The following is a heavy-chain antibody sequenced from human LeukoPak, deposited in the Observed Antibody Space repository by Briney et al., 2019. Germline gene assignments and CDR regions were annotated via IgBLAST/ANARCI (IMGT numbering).Heavy chain of an antibody. V-gene: IGHV3-49*04. CDR3: FWGSGWHR. J-gene: IGHJ5*02. Sequence: PGGSLRLSCTTSGFTFADSAMSWVRQAPGKAPEWVGLIKSTSKGGTTQYAASLKGRFDISRDDSKSIAYLQMNSLETEDTGFYYCFWGSGWHRWGQGTLVIVSS. CDR1: GFTFADSA. D-gene: IGHD6-19*01. CDR2: IKSTSKGGTT.